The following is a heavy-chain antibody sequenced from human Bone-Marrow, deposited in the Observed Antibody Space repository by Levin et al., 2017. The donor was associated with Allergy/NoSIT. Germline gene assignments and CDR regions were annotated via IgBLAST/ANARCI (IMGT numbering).Heavy chain of an antibody. Sequence: SETLSLTCTVSGGSISSSSYYWGWIRQPPGKGLEWIGSIYYSGSTYYNPSLKSRVTISVDTSKNQFSLKLSSVTAADTAVYYCARQGTEYSSGPPGALGYWGQGTLVTVSS. D-gene: IGHD6-19*01. CDR3: ARQGTEYSSGPPGALGY. V-gene: IGHV4-39*01. CDR1: GGSISSSSYY. CDR2: IYYSGST. J-gene: IGHJ4*02.